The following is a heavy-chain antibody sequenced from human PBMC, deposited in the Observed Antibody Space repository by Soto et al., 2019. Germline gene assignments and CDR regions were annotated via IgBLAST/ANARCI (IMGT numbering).Heavy chain of an antibody. D-gene: IGHD3-16*01. CDR3: AKGRPSGGYYYVEAFDI. CDR2: ISDSGRST. Sequence: GGSLSLPCVASGFTFNTYAMIWVRQAPGKGLEWVSIISDSGRSTYNADSVKGRFAISRDNSKNMLYLQMNSLRGEDTAVYFCAKGRPSGGYYYVEAFDIWGQGSMVTVSS. CDR1: GFTFNTYA. V-gene: IGHV3-23*01. J-gene: IGHJ3*02.